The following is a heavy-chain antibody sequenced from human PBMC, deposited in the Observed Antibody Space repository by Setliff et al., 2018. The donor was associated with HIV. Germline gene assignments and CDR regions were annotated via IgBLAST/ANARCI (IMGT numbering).Heavy chain of an antibody. CDR2: VYPSDGST. J-gene: IGHJ3*02. D-gene: IGHD2-2*02. V-gene: IGHV1-46*01. Sequence: ASVKVSCKASGYTFTSYYMHWVRQAPGQGLEWMGMVYPSDGSTSYAQKFQDRVTMTRDTSTSTIYMELNSLTSEDTAVYYCARDNTAFDIWGQGTMVTVS. CDR1: GYTFTSYY. CDR3: ARDNTAFDI.